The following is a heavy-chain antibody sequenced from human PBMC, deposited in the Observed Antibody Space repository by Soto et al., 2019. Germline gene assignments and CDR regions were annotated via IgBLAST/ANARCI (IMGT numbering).Heavy chain of an antibody. J-gene: IGHJ5*02. CDR1: GGSVSSSSYY. Sequence: QLQLQESGSGLVKPSETLSLTCTVSGGSVSSSSYYWGWIRQPLGKGLEWIGSIYYSGSTYYNPSLKSRVTISVDTSKNQCSLKLSSVTAADTAVYYCARHTWGRQRGWFDPWGQGTLVTVSS. CDR3: ARHTWGRQRGWFDP. CDR2: IYYSGST. D-gene: IGHD2-2*01. V-gene: IGHV4-39*01.